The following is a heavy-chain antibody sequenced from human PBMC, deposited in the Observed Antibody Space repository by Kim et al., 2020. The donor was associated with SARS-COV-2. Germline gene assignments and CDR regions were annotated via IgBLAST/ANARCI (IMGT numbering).Heavy chain of an antibody. D-gene: IGHD2-8*02. V-gene: IGHV3-9*01. CDR1: GFTFGDYA. CDR2: ISWKSGKM. CDR3: VKDVMTRGGAYDAFHI. Sequence: GGSLRLSCAASGFTFGDYAMHWVRHGPGKGLEWVSSISWKSGKMDYADSVKGRFTISRDNARDSLYLQMDSLRAEDTALYYCVKDVMTRGGAYDAFHIWGQGTQVTVSS. J-gene: IGHJ3*02.